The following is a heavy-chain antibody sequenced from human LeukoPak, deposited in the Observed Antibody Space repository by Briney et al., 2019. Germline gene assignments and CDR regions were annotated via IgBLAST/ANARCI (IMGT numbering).Heavy chain of an antibody. D-gene: IGHD5-24*01. V-gene: IGHV3-30*01. CDR3: AKGRDGYHWGAGSDH. CDR1: GFTFSSYA. Sequence: PGGSLRLSCAASGFTFSSYALHWVRQAPGKGLEWVAMISYDGNTKYCADSVEGRFTISRDNSENTLYLQMNSLRVEDAAMYFCAKGRDGYHWGAGSDHWGQGTLVTVSS. CDR2: ISYDGNTK. J-gene: IGHJ4*02.